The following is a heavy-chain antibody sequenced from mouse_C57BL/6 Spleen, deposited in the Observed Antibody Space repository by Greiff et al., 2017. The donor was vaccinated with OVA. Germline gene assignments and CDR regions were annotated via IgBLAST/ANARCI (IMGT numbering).Heavy chain of an antibody. CDR1: GYTFTSYW. V-gene: IGHV1-64*01. CDR2: IHPNSGST. CDR3: ARAVYYGSRYYFDY. J-gene: IGHJ2*01. Sequence: QVQLKQPGAELVKPGASVKLSCKASGYTFTSYWMHWVKQRPGQGLEWIGMIHPNSGSTNYNEKFKSKATLTVDKSSSTAYMQLSSLTSEDSAVYYCARAVYYGSRYYFDYWGQGTTLTVSS. D-gene: IGHD1-1*01.